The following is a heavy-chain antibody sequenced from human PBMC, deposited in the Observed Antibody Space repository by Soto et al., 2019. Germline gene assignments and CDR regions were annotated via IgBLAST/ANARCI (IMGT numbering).Heavy chain of an antibody. D-gene: IGHD3-16*01. CDR1: GFPFSIYG. CDR3: GRGGTSLDNTVEY. Sequence: EVQLVESGGGLVQPGGSLRLSCAASGFPFSIYGLNWVRQAPGKGLEWVSYISGDSTTIKYAASMEGRFTISRDNAKNSLDLQMNSLRVEDTAVYYCGRGGTSLDNTVEYWGQGTLVTVSP. J-gene: IGHJ4*02. V-gene: IGHV3-48*01. CDR2: ISGDSTTI.